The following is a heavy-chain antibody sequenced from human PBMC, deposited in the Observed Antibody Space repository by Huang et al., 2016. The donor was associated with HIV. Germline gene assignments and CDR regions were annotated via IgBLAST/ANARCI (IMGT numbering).Heavy chain of an antibody. CDR3: ARLIGSPSFYYGLDV. D-gene: IGHD3-10*01. CDR1: GYRFRSNW. CDR2: IYPGDSDT. J-gene: IGHJ6*02. V-gene: IGHV5-51*01. Sequence: EVQLVQSGAEVKKPGESLKISCKGSGYRFRSNWIGWVRQMPGKGLEWRGSIYPGDSDTRYSPSFQGQVTISADKSINTAYLQGSSLKASDTAMYYCARLIGSPSFYYGLDVWGQGTTVTVSS.